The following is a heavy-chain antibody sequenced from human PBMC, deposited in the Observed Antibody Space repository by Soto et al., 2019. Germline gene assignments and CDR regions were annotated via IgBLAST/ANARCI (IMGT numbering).Heavy chain of an antibody. CDR2: FSPTDSYT. Sequence: GESLKISCKGSGYSFANYWISWVRQMPGKGLEWMGRFSPTDSYTDYNPSFQGHVTISGDKSISTSYVQWSSLKASDTAMYFCARHPYIGGFDVWGQGTTVTVSS. D-gene: IGHD2-15*01. J-gene: IGHJ6*02. CDR1: GYSFANYW. CDR3: ARHPYIGGFDV. V-gene: IGHV5-10-1*01.